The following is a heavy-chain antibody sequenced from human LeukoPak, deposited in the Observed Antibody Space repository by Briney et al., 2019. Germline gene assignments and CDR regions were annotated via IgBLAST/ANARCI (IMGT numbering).Heavy chain of an antibody. V-gene: IGHV3-9*02. J-gene: IGHJ4*02. CDR3: AKVLVVGGYAMPFDS. D-gene: IGHD5-12*01. Sequence: PAGSMRLSWVASAFSSHNYAMQWVRQPAGEGLEWVSWISGNGDYIEYADSGKGRSTISRDNAKNSLYLEMHSLNTEDTALYYCAKVLVVGGYAMPFDSWGPGTLVTVSS. CDR1: AFSSHNYA. CDR2: ISGNGDYI.